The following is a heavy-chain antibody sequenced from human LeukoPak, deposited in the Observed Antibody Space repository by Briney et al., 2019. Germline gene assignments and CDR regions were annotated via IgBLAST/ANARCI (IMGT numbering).Heavy chain of an antibody. D-gene: IGHD2-2*02. J-gene: IGHJ5*02. CDR1: GFTFSSYA. V-gene: IGHV3-30-3*01. Sequence: GRSLRLSCAASGFTFSSYAMHWVRQAPGKGLEWVAVISYDGSSKYYADSVKGRFTISRDNSKNTLYLQMNSLRAEDTAVYYCARDGVYCSSTSCYTYFDWFDPWGQGTLVTVSS. CDR3: ARDGVYCSSTSCYTYFDWFDP. CDR2: ISYDGSSK.